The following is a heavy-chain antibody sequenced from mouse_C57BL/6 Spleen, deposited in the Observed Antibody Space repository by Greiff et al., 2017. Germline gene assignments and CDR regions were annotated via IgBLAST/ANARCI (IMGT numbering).Heavy chain of an antibody. CDR2: IDPETGGT. Sequence: VKLLESGAELVRPGASVTLSCKASGYTFTDYEMHWVKQTPVHGLEWIGAIDPETGGTAYNQKFKGKAILTADKSSSTAYMELRSLTSEDSAVYYCTRVGQGYWGQGTTLTVSS. V-gene: IGHV1-15*01. J-gene: IGHJ2*01. CDR1: GYTFTDYE. D-gene: IGHD3-3*01. CDR3: TRVGQGY.